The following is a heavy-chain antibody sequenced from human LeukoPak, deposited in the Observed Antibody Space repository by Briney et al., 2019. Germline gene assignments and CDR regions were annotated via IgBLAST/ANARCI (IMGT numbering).Heavy chain of an antibody. CDR1: GGSISSYY. V-gene: IGHV4-59*01. D-gene: IGHD1-7*01. CDR3: ARVLVERKTGTTFTDV. J-gene: IGHJ6*04. CDR2: IYYSGGT. Sequence: SETLCLTCAVSGGSISSYYWSCGREPPGEGLGCSGYIYYSGGTTYNPSLKSGVTISVDTSKNQFSLKLSSVTAADTAVYYCARVLVERKTGTTFTDVWGKGTTVTVSS.